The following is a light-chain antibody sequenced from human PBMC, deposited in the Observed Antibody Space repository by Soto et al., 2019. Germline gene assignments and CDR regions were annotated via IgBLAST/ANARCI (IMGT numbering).Light chain of an antibody. V-gene: IGKV3-15*01. CDR3: QQYNNWPLS. CDR1: QSVSSN. Sequence: EIVMTHAPATLSFSPCQRSTLSCRASQSVSSNLAWYQQKPGQAPRLLIYGASTRATGIPARFSGSGSGTEFTLTISSLQSEDFAVYYCQQYNNWPLSFGQGTKVDIK. CDR2: GAS. J-gene: IGKJ1*01.